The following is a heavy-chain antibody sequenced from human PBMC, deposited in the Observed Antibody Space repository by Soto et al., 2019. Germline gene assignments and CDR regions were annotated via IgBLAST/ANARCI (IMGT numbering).Heavy chain of an antibody. CDR1: GGSISSYY. V-gene: IGHV4-59*01. CDR3: ARDSLYYDILTGYRSYYFDY. J-gene: IGHJ4*02. Sequence: SETLSLTCTVSGGSISSYYWSWIRQPPGKGLEWIGYIYYSGSTNYNPSLKSRVTISVDTSKNQFSLKLSSVTAADTAGYYCARDSLYYDILTGYRSYYFDYWGQGTLVTVSS. CDR2: IYYSGST. D-gene: IGHD3-9*01.